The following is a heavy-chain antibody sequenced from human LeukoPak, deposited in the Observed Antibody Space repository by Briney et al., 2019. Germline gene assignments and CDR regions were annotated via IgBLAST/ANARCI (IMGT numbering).Heavy chain of an antibody. D-gene: IGHD6-6*01. J-gene: IGHJ4*02. CDR2: IYHSGST. Sequence: SETLSLTCAVYGGSFSGYYWGWIRQPPGKGLEWIGSIYHSGSTYYNPPLKSRVTISVDTSKNQFSLKLSSVTAADTAVYYCARTFAIRSSSRPFDYWGQGTLVTVSS. V-gene: IGHV4-34*01. CDR1: GGSFSGYY. CDR3: ARTFAIRSSSRPFDY.